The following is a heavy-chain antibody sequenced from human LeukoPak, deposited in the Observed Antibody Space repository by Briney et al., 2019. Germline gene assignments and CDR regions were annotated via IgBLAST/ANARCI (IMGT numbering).Heavy chain of an antibody. V-gene: IGHV4-59*08. J-gene: IGHJ3*02. Sequence: PSETLSLTCTVSGGSISSYYWSWIRQPPGKGLEWIGYIYYSGSTNYNPSLKSRVTISVDTSKNQFSLKLSSVTAADTAVYYCAGGYYYDSSGYLDAFDIWGQGTMVTVSS. CDR1: GGSISSYY. D-gene: IGHD3-22*01. CDR3: AGGYYYDSSGYLDAFDI. CDR2: IYYSGST.